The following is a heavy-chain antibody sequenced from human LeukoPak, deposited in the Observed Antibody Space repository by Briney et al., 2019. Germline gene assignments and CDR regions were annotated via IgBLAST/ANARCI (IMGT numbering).Heavy chain of an antibody. CDR1: GFTFTSYA. CDR3: ARDGLGYCSGGSCPLDY. D-gene: IGHD2-15*01. Sequence: GGSLRLSCSASGFTFTSYALYWVRQTPWKGLEWVSGISGVGGATYYADSVKGRFTISRDNSKNTLYLQMNSLRAEDTAVYYCARDGLGYCSGGSCPLDYWGQGTLVTVSS. J-gene: IGHJ4*02. V-gene: IGHV3-23*01. CDR2: ISGVGGAT.